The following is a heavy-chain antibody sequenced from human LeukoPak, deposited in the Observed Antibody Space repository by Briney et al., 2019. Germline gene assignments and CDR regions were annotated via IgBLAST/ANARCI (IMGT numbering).Heavy chain of an antibody. CDR2: FDPEDGET. CDR1: GYTLTELS. D-gene: IGHD6-19*01. V-gene: IGHV1-24*01. J-gene: IGHJ5*02. Sequence: ASVKVSCKVSGYTLTELSMHWVRQAPGKGLEWMGGFDPEDGETIYAQKFQGRVTMTEDTSTDTAYMELSSLRSEDTAVYYCARDHQWLVSRPENWFDPWGQGTLVTVSS. CDR3: ARDHQWLVSRPENWFDP.